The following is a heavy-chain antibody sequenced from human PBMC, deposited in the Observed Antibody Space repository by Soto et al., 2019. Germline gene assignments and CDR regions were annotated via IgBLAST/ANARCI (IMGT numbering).Heavy chain of an antibody. V-gene: IGHV4-59*12. CDR3: ARDESGYCISSNCYISGFDS. CDR1: GGSISNYY. CDR2: IYYSGST. D-gene: IGHD2-2*02. Sequence: PSETLSLTCIVSGGSISNYYWSWIRQPPGKGLEWIGYIYYSGSTNYNPSLTSRVTISVDTSKNQFSLKLCSVTAADTAVYYCARDESGYCISSNCYISGFDSWGQGTPVT. J-gene: IGHJ4*02.